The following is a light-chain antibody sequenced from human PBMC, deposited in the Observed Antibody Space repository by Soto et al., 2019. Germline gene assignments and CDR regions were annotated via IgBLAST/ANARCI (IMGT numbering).Light chain of an antibody. CDR3: QLINSF. V-gene: IGKV1-9*01. Sequence: DIQLTQSPSLLSASVGDRVTITCRASQTISKFLSWYQQKPGKAPKLLIYAASTLQDGVPSRFSGSGSGTEFTLTISSLQPEDFATYYCQLINSFFGGGTMVEI. CDR1: QTISKF. J-gene: IGKJ4*01. CDR2: AAS.